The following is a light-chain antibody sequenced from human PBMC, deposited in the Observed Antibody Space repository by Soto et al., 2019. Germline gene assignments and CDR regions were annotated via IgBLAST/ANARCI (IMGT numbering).Light chain of an antibody. Sequence: QSVLTQPPSASGSPGQSVTISCTGTSSDVGGYNFVSWYQQHPGKAPKLIIYEVSKRPSGVPDRFSGSKSGNTASLTVSGLQPEDGADYYCISYAVSTSYVFGTGTKVTVL. J-gene: IGLJ1*01. CDR2: EVS. V-gene: IGLV2-8*01. CDR3: ISYAVSTSYV. CDR1: SSDVGGYNF.